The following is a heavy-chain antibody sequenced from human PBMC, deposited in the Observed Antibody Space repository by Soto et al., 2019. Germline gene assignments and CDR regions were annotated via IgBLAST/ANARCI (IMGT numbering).Heavy chain of an antibody. D-gene: IGHD6-6*01. CDR1: GFTLSGYA. V-gene: IGHV3-64*01. CDR2: ISSNGAGT. CDR3: ARRARPDFYYMDV. J-gene: IGHJ6*03. Sequence: EVQLAESGGGLAQPGGSLRLSCAASGFTLSGYAMDWVRQAPGKGLEYVSGISSNGAGTYYANSVQGRFTISRDSSKNTVYLQMGSLRPEDMAVYYCARRARPDFYYMDVWGKGTKVTVSS.